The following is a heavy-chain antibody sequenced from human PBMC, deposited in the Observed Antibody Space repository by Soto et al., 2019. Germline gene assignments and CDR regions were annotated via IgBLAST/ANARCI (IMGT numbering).Heavy chain of an antibody. CDR2: IYPSDPDT. CDR1: GYTFTIYW. J-gene: IGHJ4*02. CDR3: ARPANTVADHFDL. D-gene: IGHD4-17*01. V-gene: IGHV5-51*01. Sequence: GESLKISCQVSGYTFTIYWIGWVRQMPGKGLEWMGIIYPSDPDTRYSPSFQGQVTISADQPINTAYLQWDSLKASDTAIYYCARPANTVADHFDLWGQGTPVTVSS.